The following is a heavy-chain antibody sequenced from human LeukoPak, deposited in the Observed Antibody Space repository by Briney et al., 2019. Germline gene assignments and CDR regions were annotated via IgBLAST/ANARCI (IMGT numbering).Heavy chain of an antibody. CDR2: IYPGDSHT. CDR3: ARLLGSSSSSWASFDY. CDR1: GYSFTTYW. V-gene: IGHV5-51*01. Sequence: GESLKISCKGSGYSFTTYWIGWVRQIPGKSLEWMGIIYPGDSHTMYSPSFRGQVTMSADKSISTAYLQWSSLKASDTAMYYCARLLGSSSSSWASFDYWGQGTLVTVSS. D-gene: IGHD6-13*01. J-gene: IGHJ4*02.